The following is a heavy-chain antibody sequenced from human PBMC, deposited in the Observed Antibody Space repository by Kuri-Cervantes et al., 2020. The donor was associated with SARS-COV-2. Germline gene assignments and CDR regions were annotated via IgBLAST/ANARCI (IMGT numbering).Heavy chain of an antibody. CDR1: GFNFSRTD. D-gene: IGHD2-21*01. CDR3: AKDRVGVHDV. J-gene: IGHJ4*02. Sequence: GESLKISCAASGFNFSRTDMHWVRQAPGKGLEWVAVISNDGKNKNCIASGKGRFTISRDNSKNTLYLQMNSLTSEDTAMYYCAKDRVGVHDVWGQGTLVTVSS. V-gene: IGHV3-30*18. CDR2: ISNDGKNK.